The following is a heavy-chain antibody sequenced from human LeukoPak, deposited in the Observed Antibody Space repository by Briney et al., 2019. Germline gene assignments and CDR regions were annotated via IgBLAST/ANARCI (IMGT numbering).Heavy chain of an antibody. CDR1: GYTFTGYY. Sequence: ASVKVSCKASGYTFTGYYMHWVRQAPGKGLEWMGGFDPEDGETIYAQKFQGRVTMTEDTSTDTAYMELSSLRSEDTAVYYCATVSGLRGYSYGYERYWFDPWGQGTLVTVSS. D-gene: IGHD5-18*01. CDR3: ATVSGLRGYSYGYERYWFDP. V-gene: IGHV1-24*01. CDR2: FDPEDGET. J-gene: IGHJ5*02.